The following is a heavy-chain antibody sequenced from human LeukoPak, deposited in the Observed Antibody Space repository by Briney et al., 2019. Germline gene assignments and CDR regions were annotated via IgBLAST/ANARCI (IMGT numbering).Heavy chain of an antibody. Sequence: ASVKVSCKASGYTFTSYDINWVRQATGQGLEWMGWMNPNSGGTNYAQKFQGRVTMTRDTSISTAYMELSRLRSDDTAVYYCARVMNGGNSLDFDYWGQGTLVTVSS. CDR2: MNPNSGGT. V-gene: IGHV1-2*02. CDR3: ARVMNGGNSLDFDY. J-gene: IGHJ4*02. CDR1: GYTFTSYD. D-gene: IGHD4-23*01.